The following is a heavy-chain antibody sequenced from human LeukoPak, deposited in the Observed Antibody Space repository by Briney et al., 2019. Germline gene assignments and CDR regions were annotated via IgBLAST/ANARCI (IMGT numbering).Heavy chain of an antibody. V-gene: IGHV1-18*01. CDR2: ISAYNGNT. J-gene: IGHJ5*02. D-gene: IGHD3-3*02. CDR1: GYTFTSYG. CDR3: ARIVLGQRPVDP. Sequence: ASVKVSCKASGYTFTSYGISWVRQAPGQGLEWMGWISAYNGNTNYAQKPQGRVTMTTDTSTSTAYMELRSLRSDDTAVYYCARIVLGQRPVDPWGQGTLVTVSS.